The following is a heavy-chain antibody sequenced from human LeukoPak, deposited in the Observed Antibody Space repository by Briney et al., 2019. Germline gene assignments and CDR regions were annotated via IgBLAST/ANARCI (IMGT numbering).Heavy chain of an antibody. CDR3: AIRDNKKNIDS. CDR2: VYYSGTT. CDR1: GCSNTYF. D-gene: IGHD2-15*01. J-gene: IGHJ4*02. V-gene: IGHV4-59*03. Sequence: PSETLSLTCTVSGCSNTYFWSWVRQPPGKGLEWIGYVYYSGTTKYNPSLTSRLTLSVDTSKNQFSLRLNSVTAADTAVYYCAIRDNKKNIDSWGQGILVTVSS.